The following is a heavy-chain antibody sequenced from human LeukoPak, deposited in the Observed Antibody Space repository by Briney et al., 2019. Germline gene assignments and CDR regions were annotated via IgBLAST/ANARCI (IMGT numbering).Heavy chain of an antibody. CDR3: ARDCIRTKRRSPVIDDP. V-gene: IGHV4-39*07. CDR2: INHSGST. CDR1: GGSIRSRYYY. D-gene: IGHD3-16*02. J-gene: IGHJ5*02. Sequence: SETLSLTCTVSGGSIRSRYYYWGWIRQPPGKGLEWIGEINHSGSTNYNPSLKSRVTISVDTSKNQFSLKLSSVTAADTAVYYCARDCIRTKRRSPVIDDPWGQGTLVTVSS.